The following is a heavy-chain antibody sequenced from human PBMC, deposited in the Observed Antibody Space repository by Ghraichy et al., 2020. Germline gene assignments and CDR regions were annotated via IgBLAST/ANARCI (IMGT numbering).Heavy chain of an antibody. CDR2: INHSGST. J-gene: IGHJ5*02. D-gene: IGHD5-12*01. CDR3: ARGRSGYSGYVKLAGLRARNWFDP. CDR1: GGSFSGYY. Sequence: SETLSLTCAVYGGSFSGYYWSWIRQPPGKGLEWIGEINHSGSTNYNPSLKSRVTISVDTSKNQFSLKLSSVTAADTAVYYCARGRSGYSGYVKLAGLRARNWFDPWGQGTLVTVSS. V-gene: IGHV4-34*01.